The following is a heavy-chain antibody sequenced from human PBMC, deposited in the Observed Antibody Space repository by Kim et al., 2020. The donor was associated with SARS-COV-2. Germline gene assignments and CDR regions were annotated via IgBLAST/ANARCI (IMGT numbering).Heavy chain of an antibody. V-gene: IGHV3-11*05. CDR3: ARGHVEIHV. J-gene: IGHJ6*02. CDR1: GFTFSDYY. CDR2: IDRSGGFT. Sequence: GGSLRLSCAASGFTFSDYYMSWIRQAPGRGLEWVSYIDRSGGFTSYADSVKGRFSISRDNAKNSLYLQMNSLRAEDTAVYYCARGHVEIHVWGQGTTVTVPS.